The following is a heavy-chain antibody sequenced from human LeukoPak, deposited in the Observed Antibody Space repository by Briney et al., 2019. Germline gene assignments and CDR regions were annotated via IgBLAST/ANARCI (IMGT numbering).Heavy chain of an antibody. V-gene: IGHV4-4*07. CDR2: IYSTGST. D-gene: IGHD6-13*01. CDR1: SDSISSFY. Sequence: SETLSLTCTVSSDSISSFYWTWIRQPAGKGLEWIGRIYSTGSTNYNPSLKSRVTMSVDTSKNQFPLRLRSVTAADTAVYYCARQIASAGTAGFDFWGQGALVTVSS. J-gene: IGHJ4*02. CDR3: ARQIASAGTAGFDF.